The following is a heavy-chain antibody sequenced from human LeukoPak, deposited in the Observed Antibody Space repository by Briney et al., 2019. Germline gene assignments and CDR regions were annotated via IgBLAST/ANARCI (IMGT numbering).Heavy chain of an antibody. CDR1: GFTFSSYG. D-gene: IGHD1-1*01. J-gene: IGHJ6*04. CDR2: ISYDGSNK. Sequence: GGSLRLSCAASGFTFSSYGMHWVRQAPGNGLEWVAVISYDGSNKYYADSVKGRFTISRDNSKNTLYLQMNSLRAEDTAVYYCAKDWYNWNDYYYYGMDVWGKGTTVTVSS. V-gene: IGHV3-30*18. CDR3: AKDWYNWNDYYYYGMDV.